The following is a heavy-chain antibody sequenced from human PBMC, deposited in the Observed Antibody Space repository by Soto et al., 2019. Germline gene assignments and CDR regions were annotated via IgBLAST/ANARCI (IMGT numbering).Heavy chain of an antibody. Sequence: SVGSLRLSCTASGFFFNDKWMHWVRQAPGKGLVWVARIDGHSGTTNYADSVRGRFTISRDNAKNTVYLHLNTLTDEDTAVYYCARGGAMGVDHWGQGTLVTVSS. CDR1: GFFFNDKW. CDR3: ARGGAMGVDH. V-gene: IGHV3-74*01. D-gene: IGHD1-26*01. J-gene: IGHJ4*02. CDR2: IDGHSGTT.